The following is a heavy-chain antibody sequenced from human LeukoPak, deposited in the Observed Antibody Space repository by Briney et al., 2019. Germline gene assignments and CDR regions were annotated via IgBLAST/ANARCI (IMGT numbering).Heavy chain of an antibody. V-gene: IGHV1-2*02. D-gene: IGHD6-19*01. CDR1: GYTFTGYY. CDR2: INPNSGGT. J-gene: IGHJ3*02. CDR3: ARGRFEAVAGTGALNAFDI. Sequence: ASVKVSCKASGYTFTGYYMHWVRQAPGQGLEWMGWINPNSGGTNYAQKFQGRVTMTRDTSISTAYMELSRLISDDTAVYYCARGRFEAVAGTGALNAFDIWGQGTLVSVSS.